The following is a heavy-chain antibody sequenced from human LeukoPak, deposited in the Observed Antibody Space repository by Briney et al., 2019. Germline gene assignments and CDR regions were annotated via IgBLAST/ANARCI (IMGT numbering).Heavy chain of an antibody. D-gene: IGHD2-8*01. CDR1: GYSFTSYC. CDR2: IYPGDSDT. V-gene: IGHV5-51*01. J-gene: IGHJ4*02. CDR3: ARANLGYCTNGVCPLRY. Sequence: GESLKISCKGSGYSFTSYCIVWVRQMPGKGLEWMGIIYPGDSDTRYSPSFQGQVTISADKSISTAYLQWSSLKASDTAMYYCARANLGYCTNGVCPLRYWGQGTLVTVSS.